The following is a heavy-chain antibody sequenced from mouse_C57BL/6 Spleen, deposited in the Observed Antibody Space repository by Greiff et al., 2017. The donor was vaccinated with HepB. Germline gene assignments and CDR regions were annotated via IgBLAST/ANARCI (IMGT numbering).Heavy chain of an antibody. D-gene: IGHD1-1*01. CDR1: GYTFTSYT. CDR2: INPSSGYT. J-gene: IGHJ3*01. Sequence: VKLQQSGAELARPGASVKMSCKASGYTFTSYTMHWVKQRPGQGLEWIGYINPSSGYTKYNQKFKDKATLTADKSSSTAYMQLSSLTSEDSAVYYCARPHYGSSYGWFAYWGQGTLVTVSA. V-gene: IGHV1-4*01. CDR3: ARPHYGSSYGWFAY.